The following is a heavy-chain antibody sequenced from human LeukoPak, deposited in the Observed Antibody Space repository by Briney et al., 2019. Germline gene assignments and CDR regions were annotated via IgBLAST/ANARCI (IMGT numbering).Heavy chain of an antibody. CDR3: ARDRGLGRAFDI. D-gene: IGHD3-10*01. J-gene: IGHJ3*02. CDR1: GGTFISYA. CDR2: IIPIFGTA. V-gene: IGHV1-69*01. Sequence: SVKVSFKASGGTFISYAISWVRQAPGQGLEWMGGIIPIFGTANYAQKFQGRVTITADESTSTAYMELSSLRSEDTAVYYCARDRGLGRAFDIWGQGTMVTVSS.